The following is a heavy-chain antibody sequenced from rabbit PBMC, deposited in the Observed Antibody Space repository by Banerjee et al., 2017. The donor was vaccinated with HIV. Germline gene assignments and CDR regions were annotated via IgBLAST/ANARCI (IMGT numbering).Heavy chain of an antibody. CDR3: ARGASSSYWSFNL. J-gene: IGHJ4*01. CDR2: ILSSSGST. Sequence: QSLEESGGDLVKPGASLTLTCTASGFSFSSSYWICWVRQAPGKGLEWIGCILSSSGSTYYASWAKGRFTISKTSSTTVTLQMTSLTAADTATYFCARGASSSYWSFNLWGPGTLVTVS. CDR1: GFSFSSSYW. D-gene: IGHD8-1*01. V-gene: IGHV1S40*01.